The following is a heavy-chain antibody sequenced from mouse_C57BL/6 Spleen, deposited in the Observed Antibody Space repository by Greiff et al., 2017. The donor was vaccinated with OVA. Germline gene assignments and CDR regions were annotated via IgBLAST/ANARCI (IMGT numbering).Heavy chain of an antibody. CDR3: ARSKYGDVKFAY. Sequence: QVQLQQSGAELARPGASVKLSCKASGYTFTSYGISWVKQRTGQGLEWIGEIYPRSGNTYYNEKFKGKATLTADKSSSTAYMELRSLTSEDSAVYFCARSKYGDVKFAYWGQGTLVTVSA. D-gene: IGHD2-13*01. J-gene: IGHJ3*01. V-gene: IGHV1-81*01. CDR1: GYTFTSYG. CDR2: IYPRSGNT.